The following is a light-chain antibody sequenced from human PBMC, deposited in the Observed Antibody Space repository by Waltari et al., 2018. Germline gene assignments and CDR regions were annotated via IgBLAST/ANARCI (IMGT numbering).Light chain of an antibody. V-gene: IGKV1-39*01. Sequence: IQMTQSPSSLSASVGDRVTITCRATQSISSYLNWYQQKQGKAPKLLIYAASNLQSGVPSRLSGSGSGTDFTLTISSLQPEDFATYYCQQKFTFGPGTKVDVK. CDR3: QQKFT. CDR1: QSISSY. J-gene: IGKJ3*01. CDR2: AAS.